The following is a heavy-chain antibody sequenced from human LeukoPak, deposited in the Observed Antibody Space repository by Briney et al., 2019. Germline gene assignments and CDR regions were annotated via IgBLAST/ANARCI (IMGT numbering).Heavy chain of an antibody. V-gene: IGHV4-59*01. J-gene: IGHJ3*02. CDR3: ARDRYHAFDI. CDR1: GGSISSYY. Sequence: SETLSLTCTVSGGSISSYYWSWIRQPPGKGLEWIGYIYYSGSTNYNPSLKSRVTISVDTPKNQFSLKLSSVTAADTAVYYCARDRYHAFDIWGQGTMVTVSS. CDR2: IYYSGST. D-gene: IGHD3-16*02.